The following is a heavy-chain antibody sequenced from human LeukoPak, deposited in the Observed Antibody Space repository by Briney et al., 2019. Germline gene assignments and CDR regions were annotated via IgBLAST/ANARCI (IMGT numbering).Heavy chain of an antibody. Sequence: SETLSLTCTVSGGSISSYYWSWIRQPAGKGLEWIGRIYTSGSTNYNPSLKSRVTMSVDTSKNQFSLKLSSVTAADTAVYYCARDSAYYYGSGSDDAFDIWGQGTMVTVSS. J-gene: IGHJ3*02. CDR3: ARDSAYYYGSGSDDAFDI. D-gene: IGHD3-10*01. CDR2: IYTSGST. V-gene: IGHV4-4*07. CDR1: GGSISSYY.